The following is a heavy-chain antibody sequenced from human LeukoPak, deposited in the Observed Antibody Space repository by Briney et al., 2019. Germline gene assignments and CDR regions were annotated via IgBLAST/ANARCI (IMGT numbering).Heavy chain of an antibody. Sequence: SVKVSCKASGGTFSSYAISWVRQAPGQGLEWMGGIIPIFGTANYAQKFQDRVTITTDESTSTAYMELSSLRSEDTAVYYCARGLDSSSWAHNWFDPWGQGTLVTVSS. CDR2: IIPIFGTA. D-gene: IGHD6-13*01. V-gene: IGHV1-69*05. CDR3: ARGLDSSSWAHNWFDP. CDR1: GGTFSSYA. J-gene: IGHJ5*02.